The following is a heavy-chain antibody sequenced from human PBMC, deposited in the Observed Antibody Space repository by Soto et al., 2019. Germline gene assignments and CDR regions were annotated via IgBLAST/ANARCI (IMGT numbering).Heavy chain of an antibody. CDR3: ARGGRIVDTGTGYYYYHAMDV. J-gene: IGHJ6*02. CDR2: FNPTGDTA. Sequence: GASVKVSCKASGYTFTSYYIHWVRQAPGQGLEWMGIFNPTGDTASYAQKLQGRVTMTRDTSTGTAYMELGSLRSEDTAVYYCARGGRIVDTGTGYYYYHAMDVWGQGTTVTVSS. CDR1: GYTFTSYY. V-gene: IGHV1-46*01. D-gene: IGHD5-18*01.